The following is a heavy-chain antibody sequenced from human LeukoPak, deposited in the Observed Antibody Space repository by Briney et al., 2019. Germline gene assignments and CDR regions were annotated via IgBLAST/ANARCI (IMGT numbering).Heavy chain of an antibody. CDR3: ARHPLVVAATNYYYYGMDV. CDR2: IYYSGST. Sequence: SESLSLTCTVSGGSISSSSYYWGWLSQPPGMGLDWLVSIYYSGSTYYNSSLKRRVTISVDTSKNQFSLKLSSVTAADTTVYYCARHPLVVAATNYYYYGMDVWVQGTTVTVSS. J-gene: IGHJ6*02. V-gene: IGHV4-39*01. CDR1: GGSISSSSYY. D-gene: IGHD2-15*01.